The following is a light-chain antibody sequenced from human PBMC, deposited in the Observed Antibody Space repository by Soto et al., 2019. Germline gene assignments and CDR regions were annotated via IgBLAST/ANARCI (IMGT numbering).Light chain of an antibody. J-gene: IGLJ3*02. CDR1: SSDVGAYKY. CDR3: TSYVGSDIWV. V-gene: IGLV2-8*01. Sequence: QSALTQPPSASGSPGQSVTISCTGTSSDVGAYKYVSWYQQYPGKAPRLMIYEVSKRPSGVPDRFSGSKSGNTASLTVSGLQAEYEAVYYCTSYVGSDIWVFGGGTKVTVL. CDR2: EVS.